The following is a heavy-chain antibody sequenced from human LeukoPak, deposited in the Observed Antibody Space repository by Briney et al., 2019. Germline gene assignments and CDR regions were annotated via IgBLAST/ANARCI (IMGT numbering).Heavy chain of an antibody. V-gene: IGHV1-8*02. J-gene: IGHJ3*02. CDR1: GYTFTSYG. CDR2: MNPNSGNT. Sequence: ASVKVSCKASGYTFTSYGINWVRQATGQGLEWMGWMNPNSGNTGYAQKFQGRVTMTRNTSISTAYMELSSLRSEDTAVYYCARGKWELLIHAFDIWGQGTMVTVSS. D-gene: IGHD1-26*01. CDR3: ARGKWELLIHAFDI.